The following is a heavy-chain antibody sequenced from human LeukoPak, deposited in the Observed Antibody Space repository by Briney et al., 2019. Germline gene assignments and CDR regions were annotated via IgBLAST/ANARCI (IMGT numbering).Heavy chain of an antibody. CDR2: IIPIFGTA. D-gene: IGHD5-18*01. J-gene: IGHJ4*02. CDR1: GGTFSSYA. Sequence: SVKVSCKASGGTFSSYAISWVRQAPGQGLEWMGGIIPIFGTANYAQKFQGRVTITADESTSTAYMELSSLRSEDTAVYYCARGDTAMVALFDYWGQGTLVTVSS. V-gene: IGHV1-69*13. CDR3: ARGDTAMVALFDY.